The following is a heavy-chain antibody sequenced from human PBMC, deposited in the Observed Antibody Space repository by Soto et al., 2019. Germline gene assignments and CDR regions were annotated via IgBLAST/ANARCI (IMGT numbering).Heavy chain of an antibody. CDR2: IIPIFGTA. CDR3: ARNIPPPPYSGSYYYFDY. V-gene: IGHV1-69*13. J-gene: IGHJ4*02. D-gene: IGHD1-26*01. CDR1: GGTFSSYA. Sequence: ASVKVSCKASGGTFSSYAISWVRQAPGQGLEWMGGIIPIFGTANYAQKFQGRVTITADESTSTAYMELSSLRSEDTAVYYCARNIPPPPYSGSYYYFDYWGQGTLVTVSS.